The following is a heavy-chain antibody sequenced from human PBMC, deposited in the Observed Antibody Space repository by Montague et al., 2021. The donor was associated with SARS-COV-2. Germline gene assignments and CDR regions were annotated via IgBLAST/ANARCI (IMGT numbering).Heavy chain of an antibody. D-gene: IGHD3-16*02. CDR2: TNYRSKWHY. CDR1: GDSVASNNAA. J-gene: IGHJ5*02. Sequence: CAISGDSVASNNAAWNWIRQSPARGLEWLGRTNYRSKWHYDYAVSVKSRILIIPNTSENQFSLQLNSVTPEYTAVYYCARGPHSLRYRYNWFDPWGQGTLVTVSS. CDR3: ARGPHSLRYRYNWFDP. V-gene: IGHV6-1*01.